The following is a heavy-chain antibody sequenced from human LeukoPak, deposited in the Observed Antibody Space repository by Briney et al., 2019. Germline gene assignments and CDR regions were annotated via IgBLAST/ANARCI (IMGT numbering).Heavy chain of an antibody. V-gene: IGHV1-46*01. CDR3: ARDLLGSTLAAAGDY. J-gene: IGHJ4*02. Sequence: ASVKVSCKASGYTFTSYYMHWVRQAPGQGLEWMGIINPSGGSTSYAQKFQGRVTMTRDTSTSTVYMELSSLRSEDTAVYYCARDLLGSTLAAAGDYWGQGTLVTVSS. CDR2: INPSGGST. D-gene: IGHD6-13*01. CDR1: GYTFTSYY.